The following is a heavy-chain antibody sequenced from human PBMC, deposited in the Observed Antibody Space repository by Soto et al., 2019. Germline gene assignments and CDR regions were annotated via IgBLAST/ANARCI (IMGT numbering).Heavy chain of an antibody. D-gene: IGHD1-26*01. Sequence: GGSLRLSCAASGFTFSSYAMSWVRQAPGKGLEWVSAISGSGGSTYYADSGKRRLPISRENPKTTLYLQINSLGAEETAVYYCAKGDYRGSFYPADGGQGTLVTVPS. CDR1: GFTFSSYA. CDR2: ISGSGGST. V-gene: IGHV3-23*01. J-gene: IGHJ4*02. CDR3: AKGDYRGSFYPAD.